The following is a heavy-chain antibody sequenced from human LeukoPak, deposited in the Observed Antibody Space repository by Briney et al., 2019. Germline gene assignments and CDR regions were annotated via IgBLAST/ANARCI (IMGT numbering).Heavy chain of an antibody. J-gene: IGHJ6*04. V-gene: IGHV1-69*13. CDR1: GGTFSSYA. CDR2: IIPIFGTA. Sequence: SVKVSCKASGGTFSSYAISWVRQAPGQGLEWMGGIIPIFGTANYAQKFQGRVAITADESTSTAYMELSSLRSEDTAVYYCATGGFGGPRGSYGMDVWGKGTTVTVSS. D-gene: IGHD3-10*01. CDR3: ATGGFGGPRGSYGMDV.